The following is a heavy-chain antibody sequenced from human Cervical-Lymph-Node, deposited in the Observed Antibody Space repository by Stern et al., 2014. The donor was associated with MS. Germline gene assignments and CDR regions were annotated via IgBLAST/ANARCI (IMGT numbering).Heavy chain of an antibody. CDR2: IIPLLGTA. V-gene: IGHV1-69*01. Sequence: QVQLVQSGAELKKPGSSVEVSCKASGGTFSTLAISWVRQAPGQGLEWMGGIIPLLGTANYAQNFQGRITFTADESTSTAYMELRGLRSDDTAVYYCTRHQEGIAADWGQGTLVTVSS. D-gene: IGHD6-13*01. CDR1: GGTFSTLA. J-gene: IGHJ4*02. CDR3: TRHQEGIAAD.